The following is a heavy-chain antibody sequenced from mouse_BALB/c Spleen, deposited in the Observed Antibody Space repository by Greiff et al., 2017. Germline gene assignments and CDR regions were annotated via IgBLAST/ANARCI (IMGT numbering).Heavy chain of an antibody. CDR1: GYTFTSYW. J-gene: IGHJ2*01. V-gene: IGHV1-5*01. Sequence: VQLKQSGTVLARPGASVKMSCKASGYTFTSYWMHWVKQRPGQGLEWIGAIYPGNSDTSYNQKFKGKAKLTAVTSTSTAYMELSSLTNEDSAVYYCTRGDYYGSSYGYWGQGTTLTVSS. CDR2: IYPGNSDT. D-gene: IGHD1-1*01. CDR3: TRGDYYGSSYGY.